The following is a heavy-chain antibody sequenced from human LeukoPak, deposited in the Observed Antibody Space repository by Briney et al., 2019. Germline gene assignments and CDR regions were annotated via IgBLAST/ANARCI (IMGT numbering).Heavy chain of an antibody. CDR1: GFTFSSYW. V-gene: IGHV3-7*01. D-gene: IGHD4-17*01. Sequence: GGSLRLSCAASGFTFSSYWMSWVRQAPGKGLEWVANIKQDGSEKYYVDSVKGQFTISRDNAKNSLYLQMNSLRAEDTAVYYCARDLISPTVTTGYYFDYWGQGTLVTVSS. CDR3: ARDLISPTVTTGYYFDY. CDR2: IKQDGSEK. J-gene: IGHJ4*02.